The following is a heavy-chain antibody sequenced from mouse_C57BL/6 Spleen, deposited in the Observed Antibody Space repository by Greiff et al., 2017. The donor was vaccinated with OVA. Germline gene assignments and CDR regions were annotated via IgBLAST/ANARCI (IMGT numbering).Heavy chain of an antibody. CDR1: GFTFSDYG. CDR3: ARGNWDFDY. D-gene: IGHD4-1*01. Sequence: EVKLMESGGGLVKPGGSLKLSCAASGFTFSDYGMHWVRQAPEKGLEWVAYIRSGSSTIYYADTVKGRFTISRDNAKNTLFLQMTSLRSEDTAMYYCARGNWDFDYWGQGTTLTVSS. V-gene: IGHV5-17*01. CDR2: IRSGSSTI. J-gene: IGHJ2*01.